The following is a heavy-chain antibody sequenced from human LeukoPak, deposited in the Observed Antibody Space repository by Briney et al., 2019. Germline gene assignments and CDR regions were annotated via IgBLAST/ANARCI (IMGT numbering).Heavy chain of an antibody. CDR1: GFTFCSYN. D-gene: IGHD6-19*01. CDR2: ISSSSSYI. J-gene: IGHJ5*02. CDR3: ARDLEKWLNNWFEP. V-gene: IGHV3-21*01. Sequence: PGVSLRLSCAASGFTFCSYNMNWVRQAPGKGREWVLSISSSSSYIYYTVPVKGRFTISRDIPKNSIYLHRHSVRAGAMCVFLCARDLEKWLNNWFEPWGQRNLGTVSS.